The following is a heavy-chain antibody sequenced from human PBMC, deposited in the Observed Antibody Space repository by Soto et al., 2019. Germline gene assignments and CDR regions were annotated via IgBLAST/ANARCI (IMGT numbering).Heavy chain of an antibody. CDR3: ARDRGTVYGMDV. Sequence: GGSLRLSCAASGFTVSSNYMNWVRRAPGKGLEWVSIIYSGDSTYYADSVKGRFTISRDNSKNTLYLQVNSLRAEDTAVYYCARDRGTVYGMDVWGQGTTVTVSS. D-gene: IGHD3-10*01. CDR2: IYSGDST. V-gene: IGHV3-66*01. J-gene: IGHJ6*02. CDR1: GFTVSSNY.